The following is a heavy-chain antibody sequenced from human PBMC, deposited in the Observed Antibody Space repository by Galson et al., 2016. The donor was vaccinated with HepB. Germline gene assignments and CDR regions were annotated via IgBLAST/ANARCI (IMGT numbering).Heavy chain of an antibody. Sequence: GESLRISCKGSGYSFTSYWITWVRQMPGKGLEWMGRIDPSDSYTNYSPSFQGHVTISADKSISTAYLQMRSLKIEDAAVYYCRGVLTDDFDLWGRGTLVTVSS. V-gene: IGHV5-10-1*01. J-gene: IGHJ2*01. CDR1: GYSFTSYW. CDR3: RGVLTDDFDL. CDR2: IDPSDSYT. D-gene: IGHD2-8*01.